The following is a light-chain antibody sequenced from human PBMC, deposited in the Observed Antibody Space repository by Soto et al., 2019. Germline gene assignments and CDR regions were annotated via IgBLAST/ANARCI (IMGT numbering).Light chain of an antibody. CDR2: DAS. Sequence: ESMLTQSPATLSLSPGERATLSCRASQSVRSYLAWYQQKPGQAPRLLIYDASNRAPGIPARFSGSGSGTDFTLTISRLEPDDFAVYYCQQRSSWPRITVGQGTRLEI. CDR3: QQRSSWPRIT. J-gene: IGKJ5*01. V-gene: IGKV3-11*01. CDR1: QSVRSY.